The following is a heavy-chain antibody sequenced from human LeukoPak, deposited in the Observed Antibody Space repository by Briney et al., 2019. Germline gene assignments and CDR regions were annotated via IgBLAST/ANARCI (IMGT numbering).Heavy chain of an antibody. CDR2: INPNSGGT. Sequence: ASVKVSCKASGYTFTGYYMHWVRQAPGQGLEWMGWINPNSGGTNYAQKFQGRVTMTRDTSISTAYMELSRLRSDDTAVYYCARGVSGEYYYYHMDVWGKGTTVTVSS. D-gene: IGHD3-10*01. J-gene: IGHJ6*03. V-gene: IGHV1-2*02. CDR3: ARGVSGEYYYYHMDV. CDR1: GYTFTGYY.